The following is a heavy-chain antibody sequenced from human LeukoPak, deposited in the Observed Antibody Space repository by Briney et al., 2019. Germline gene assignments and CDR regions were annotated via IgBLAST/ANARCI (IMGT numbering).Heavy chain of an antibody. CDR2: ISSSSSYI. D-gene: IGHD3-10*01. Sequence: PGGALRLSCAASGFTFSSYSMNWVRQAPGEGLEWVSSISSSSSYIYYADSVKGRFTISRDNAKNSLYLQMNSLRAEDTAVYYCAREGYYGSGSAYYYGMDVWGQGTTVTVSS. CDR3: AREGYYGSGSAYYYGMDV. J-gene: IGHJ6*02. V-gene: IGHV3-21*01. CDR1: GFTFSSYS.